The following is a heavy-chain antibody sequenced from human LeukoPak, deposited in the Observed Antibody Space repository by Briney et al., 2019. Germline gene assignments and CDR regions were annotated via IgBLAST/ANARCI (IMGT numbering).Heavy chain of an antibody. CDR1: GFTFSSYG. V-gene: IGHV3-30*03. Sequence: PGGSLRLSCAASGFTFSSYGMHWVRQAPGKGLEWVAVISYDGSNKYYADSVKGRFTISRDNSKNTLYLQMNSLRAEDTAVYYCARDLVGGAFDIWGQGTMVTVSS. J-gene: IGHJ3*02. CDR2: ISYDGSNK. D-gene: IGHD1-26*01. CDR3: ARDLVGGAFDI.